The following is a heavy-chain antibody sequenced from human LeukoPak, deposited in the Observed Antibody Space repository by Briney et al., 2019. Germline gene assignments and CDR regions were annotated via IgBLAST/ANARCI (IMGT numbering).Heavy chain of an antibody. Sequence: GASVKVSCKTSGYTFSTYGITWVRQAPGQGFQWMGWISAHSGNTKYAENFQGRISLTTDTSATTAYMELRSLTSDDTAVYCCARDLSSGGWTLEFGYWGQGSLVTVAS. CDR2: ISAHSGNT. D-gene: IGHD1-1*01. CDR3: ARDLSSGGWTLEFGY. CDR1: GYTFSTYG. J-gene: IGHJ4*02. V-gene: IGHV1-18*01.